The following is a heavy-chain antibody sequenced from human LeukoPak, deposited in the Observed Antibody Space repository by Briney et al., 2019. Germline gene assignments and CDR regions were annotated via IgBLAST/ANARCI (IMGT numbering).Heavy chain of an antibody. J-gene: IGHJ4*02. CDR2: IWYDGTIK. CDR3: ATDDGTTGLPGY. V-gene: IGHV3-33*01. Sequence: PGGSLRLSCEASGFTFTTYGMHWVRQAPGKGLEWVAVIWYDGTIKDYADSAKGRFTISRDNSNNTLYLQMSSLRADDTAVYYCATDDGTTGLPGYWGQGTLVTVSS. CDR1: GFTFTTYG. D-gene: IGHD1-14*01.